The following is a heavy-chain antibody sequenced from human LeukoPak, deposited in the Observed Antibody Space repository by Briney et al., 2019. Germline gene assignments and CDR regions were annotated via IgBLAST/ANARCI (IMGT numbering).Heavy chain of an antibody. D-gene: IGHD6-13*01. V-gene: IGHV4-59*01. J-gene: IGHJ4*02. CDR2: IHSSGST. CDR3: ARDRPGGSSLDY. CDR1: GSSISGDY. Sequence: PSETLSLTCTVSGSSISGDYWSWIRQSPGKGLEWIAYIHSSGSTSYNPSLKSRVTISVDTSKNEFSLKLTSVNAADTAVYYCARDRPGGSSLDYWGQGILVTVSS.